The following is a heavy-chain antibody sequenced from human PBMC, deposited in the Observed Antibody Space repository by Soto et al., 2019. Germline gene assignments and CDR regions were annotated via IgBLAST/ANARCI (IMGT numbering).Heavy chain of an antibody. CDR1: GASVSSGNYY. J-gene: IGHJ4*02. V-gene: IGHV4-61*01. CDR3: ARGSGSYYAY. CDR2: ISYSGIT. Sequence: QVQLQESGPGLVKPSETLSLTCTVSGASVSSGNYYWGWIRKTPGKGLECIGYISYSGITNYNPSLTSRVTISIDTSKNQFSLKLSSVTAADTAVYYCARGSGSYYAYWGQGTLVTVSS. D-gene: IGHD1-26*01.